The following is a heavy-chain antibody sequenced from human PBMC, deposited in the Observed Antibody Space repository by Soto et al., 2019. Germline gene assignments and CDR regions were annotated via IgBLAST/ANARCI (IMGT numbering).Heavy chain of an antibody. CDR2: MNPNSGNT. V-gene: IGHV1-8*01. D-gene: IGHD1-26*01. Sequence: QVQLVQSGAEVKKPGASVKVSCKTSGYTFTSYDINWVRQATGQGLEWMGWMNPNSGNTAYAQKFQXXVTMTRNTSISTAYMELSSLRSEDTAVYDCARERSSGAFDIWGQGTMVTVSS. CDR3: ARERSSGAFDI. CDR1: GYTFTSYD. J-gene: IGHJ3*02.